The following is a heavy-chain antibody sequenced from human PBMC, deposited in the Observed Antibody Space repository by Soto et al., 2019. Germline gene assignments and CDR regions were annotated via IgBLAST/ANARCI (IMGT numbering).Heavy chain of an antibody. J-gene: IGHJ3*02. CDR3: ARLIVDYIWGSYRPSRGAFDI. D-gene: IGHD3-16*02. Sequence: QVQLQESGPGLVKPSGTLSLTCAVSSGSISSSNWWSWVRQPPGKGLEWIGEIYHSGSTNYNPSLNSRVTVSVDKSKNQFSLKLSSVTAADTAVYYCARLIVDYIWGSYRPSRGAFDIWGQGTMVTVSS. CDR1: SGSISSSNW. V-gene: IGHV4-4*02. CDR2: IYHSGST.